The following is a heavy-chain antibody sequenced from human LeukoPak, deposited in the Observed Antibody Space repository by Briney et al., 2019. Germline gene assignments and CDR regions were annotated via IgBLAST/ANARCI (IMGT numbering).Heavy chain of an antibody. Sequence: GGSLRLSCAASGFSFRSFAMHWVRQAPGKGLEYISAISDNGASAYYAKSVKGRFTISRDNSQNTLWLQMGSLRAEDMAVYYCARDNGYSYGPVDYWGQGTLVTVSS. CDR1: GFSFRSFA. J-gene: IGHJ4*02. D-gene: IGHD5-18*01. V-gene: IGHV3-64*01. CDR2: ISDNGASA. CDR3: ARDNGYSYGPVDY.